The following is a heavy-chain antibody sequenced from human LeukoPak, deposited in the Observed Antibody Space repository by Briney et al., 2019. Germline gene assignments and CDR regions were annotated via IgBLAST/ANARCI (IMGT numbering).Heavy chain of an antibody. J-gene: IGHJ5*02. V-gene: IGHV4-59*01. CDR1: GGSISSYY. Sequence: SETLSLTCTVSGGSISSYYWSWIRQPPGKGLEWIGYIFYSGSTYYNPSLKSRVTISVDTSKNQFSLKLRSVTAADTAVYYCAIGIVGVTVWFDPWGQGTLVTVSS. CDR2: IFYSGST. D-gene: IGHD1-26*01. CDR3: AIGIVGVTVWFDP.